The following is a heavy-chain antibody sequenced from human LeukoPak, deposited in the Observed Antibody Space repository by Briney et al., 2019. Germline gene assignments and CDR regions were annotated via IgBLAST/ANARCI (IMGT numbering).Heavy chain of an antibody. CDR2: INPNSGGT. V-gene: IGHV1-2*02. Sequence: GASVKVSCKASGYTFTGYYLHWVRQAPVQGLEWMGWINPNSGGTNYAQKFQGRVTMTRDTSISTAYMELSRLRSDDTAVYYCAGDALEVGIVVVAATIGYFFDYWGQGTLVTVSS. J-gene: IGHJ4*02. D-gene: IGHD2-2*01. CDR1: GYTFTGYY. CDR3: AGDALEVGIVVVAATIGYFFDY.